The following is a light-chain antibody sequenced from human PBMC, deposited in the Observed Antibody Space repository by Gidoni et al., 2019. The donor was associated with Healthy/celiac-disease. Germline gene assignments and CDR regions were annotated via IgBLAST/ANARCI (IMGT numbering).Light chain of an antibody. CDR2: AAS. V-gene: IGKV1-39*01. Sequence: DIQMTQSPYSLSASVGDRVTITCRASQSISSYLNWYQQKPGKAPKLLIYAASSLQSGVPSRVSGSGAGTDFTLTISSLQPEDFATYYCQQSYSTPPNTFGQGTKLEIK. CDR1: QSISSY. CDR3: QQSYSTPPNT. J-gene: IGKJ2*01.